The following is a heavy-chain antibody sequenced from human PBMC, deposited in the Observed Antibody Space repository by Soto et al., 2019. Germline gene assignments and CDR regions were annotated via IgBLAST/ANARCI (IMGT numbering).Heavy chain of an antibody. Sequence: EVQLLESGGGLVQPGGSLRLSCAASGFTFSSYAMSWVRQAPGKGLEWVSAISGSGGGTYYADSVKGRFTISRDNSKNTLYLQMNSLRAGDTAVYYCAKSPPIYSSPERDPFDYWGQGTLVTVSS. CDR3: AKSPPIYSSPERDPFDY. J-gene: IGHJ4*02. D-gene: IGHD2-21*01. V-gene: IGHV3-23*01. CDR1: GFTFSSYA. CDR2: ISGSGGGT.